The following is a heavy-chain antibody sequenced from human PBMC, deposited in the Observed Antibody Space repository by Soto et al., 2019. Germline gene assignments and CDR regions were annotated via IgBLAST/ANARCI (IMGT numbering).Heavy chain of an antibody. Sequence: ASVKVSFKASGYTFTSYAMHWVRQAPGQRLEWMGWINADNGNTKYSQKLQGRVTITRDTSTSTAYMELRSLRSDDTAVYYCARDPYSSSNNFDYWGQGTLVTVSS. D-gene: IGHD6-13*01. V-gene: IGHV1-3*01. J-gene: IGHJ4*02. CDR3: ARDPYSSSNNFDY. CDR2: INADNGNT. CDR1: GYTFTSYA.